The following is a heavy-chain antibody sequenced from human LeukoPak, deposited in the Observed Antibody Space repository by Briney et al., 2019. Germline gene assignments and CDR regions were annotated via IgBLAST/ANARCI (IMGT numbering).Heavy chain of an antibody. Sequence: PGGSLRLSCAASGFTFDDYAMHWVRQAPGKGLEWVSGISWNSGSIGYADSVKGRFTISRDNAKNSLYLQMNSLRAEDTALYYCAKDXTXVQXLPEANAFDIWGQGTMVTVSS. CDR2: ISWNSGSI. V-gene: IGHV3-9*01. D-gene: IGHD3-10*01. J-gene: IGHJ3*02. CDR1: GFTFDDYA. CDR3: AKDXTXVQXLPEANAFDI.